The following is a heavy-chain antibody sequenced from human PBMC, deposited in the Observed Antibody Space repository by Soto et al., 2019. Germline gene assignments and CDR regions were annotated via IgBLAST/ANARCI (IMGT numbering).Heavy chain of an antibody. D-gene: IGHD6-19*01. CDR2: ISAYNGNT. J-gene: IGHJ5*02. CDR1: GYTFTSYG. Sequence: GASVKVSCKASGYTFTSYGISWVRQAPGQGLEWMGWISAYNGNTNYAQKLQGRVTMTTDTSTSTAYMELRSLRSDDTAVYYCARLIAVAGTVGWFDPWGQGTLVTVS. V-gene: IGHV1-18*04. CDR3: ARLIAVAGTVGWFDP.